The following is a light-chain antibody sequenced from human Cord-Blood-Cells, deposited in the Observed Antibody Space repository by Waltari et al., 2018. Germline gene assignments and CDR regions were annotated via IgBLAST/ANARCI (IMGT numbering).Light chain of an antibody. Sequence: QSVLTQPPSVSGAPGQRVTISCTGSSSNIGAGYDVHWYQQLPGTAPKLLIYGNSNRPSGVPDRFSGSKSGTSASLAITGLQAEDEADYYGQSYDSSLSGYVFGTVTKVTVL. CDR2: GNS. V-gene: IGLV1-40*01. CDR3: QSYDSSLSGYV. CDR1: SSNIGAGYD. J-gene: IGLJ1*01.